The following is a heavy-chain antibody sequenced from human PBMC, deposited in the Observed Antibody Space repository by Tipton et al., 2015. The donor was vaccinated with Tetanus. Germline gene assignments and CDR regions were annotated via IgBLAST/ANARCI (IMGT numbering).Heavy chain of an antibody. CDR3: VKTADNWFDP. Sequence: TLSLTCIVSGGSISSSSSYWGWIRQPPGKGLEWIGSIYPYSGSTDYNPSLRSRVSISTDTSKNQFSLKLTSVTAADTAVYYCVKTADNWFDPWGRGTLVTVSP. V-gene: IGHV4-39*01. CDR1: GGSISSSSSY. J-gene: IGHJ5*02. D-gene: IGHD6-25*01. CDR2: IYPYSGST.